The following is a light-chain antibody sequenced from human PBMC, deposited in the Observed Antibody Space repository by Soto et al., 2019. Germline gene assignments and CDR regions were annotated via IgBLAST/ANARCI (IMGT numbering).Light chain of an antibody. CDR3: SSYTGSSTV. CDR1: SSDVGGYNY. Sequence: QSALTQPASVSGSPGQSITISCTGTSSDVGGYNYVSWYQQHPGKAPKFMIYDVNNRPSGVSNRFSGSKSGNTASLTISGLQAEDEADYYCSSYTGSSTVFGGGTKL. J-gene: IGLJ2*01. V-gene: IGLV2-14*01. CDR2: DVN.